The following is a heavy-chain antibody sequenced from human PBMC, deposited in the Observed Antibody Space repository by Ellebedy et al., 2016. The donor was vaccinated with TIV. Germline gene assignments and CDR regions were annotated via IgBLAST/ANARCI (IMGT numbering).Heavy chain of an antibody. CDR1: GYTFTSQW. J-gene: IGHJ3*02. Sequence: GESLKISCKGSGYTFTSQWIGWVRQMPGKSLEWMGKIDPSDSQITYSPSFQGHVTISADTSISTAYLRLSSLRASDTAIYYCARHSGGGQGVFDIWGLGTIVTVSS. V-gene: IGHV5-10-1*01. CDR2: IDPSDSQI. D-gene: IGHD1-1*01. CDR3: ARHSGGGQGVFDI.